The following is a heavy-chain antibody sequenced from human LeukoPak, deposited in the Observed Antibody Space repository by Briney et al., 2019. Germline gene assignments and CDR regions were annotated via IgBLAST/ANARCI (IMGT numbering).Heavy chain of an antibody. Sequence: GRSLRLSCAASGFTFSSNGMHWVRQAPGKGLEWVAVIWHDGSNKYYSDPVRGRYTISRDNSKNTLYLQMNSLRVEDTAVYYCARDGSSGYLHFDYWGQGTLVTVSS. V-gene: IGHV3-33*01. CDR2: IWHDGSNK. J-gene: IGHJ4*02. CDR1: GFTFSSNG. D-gene: IGHD3-22*01. CDR3: ARDGSSGYLHFDY.